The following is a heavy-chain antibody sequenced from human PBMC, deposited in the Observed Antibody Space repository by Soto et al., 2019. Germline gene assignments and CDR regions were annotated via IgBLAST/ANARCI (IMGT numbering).Heavy chain of an antibody. Sequence: QVQLVESGGGVVQPGRSLRLSCAASGFTFSSYGMHWVRQAPGKGLEWVAVISYDGSNKYYADSVKGRFTISRDNSKNTLYLQMNSLRAEDTAVYYCPTTLSGLGELSSSWGQGTLVTVSS. V-gene: IGHV3-30*03. J-gene: IGHJ4*02. CDR2: ISYDGSNK. D-gene: IGHD3-16*02. CDR1: GFTFSSYG. CDR3: PTTLSGLGELSSS.